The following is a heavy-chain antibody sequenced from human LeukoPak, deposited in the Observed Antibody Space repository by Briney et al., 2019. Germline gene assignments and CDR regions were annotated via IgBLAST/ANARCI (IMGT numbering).Heavy chain of an antibody. CDR2: IDYSGST. V-gene: IGHV4-39*01. D-gene: IGHD1-26*01. Sequence: SETLSLTCTLSGGSISRSIYYWGWIRQPPGKGLEWIGSIDYSGSTYYNPSLKSRVTISVDMSKNQFSLRLSSVTAADTAVYYCASVRSGTHYFDYWGQGTLVTVSS. J-gene: IGHJ4*02. CDR3: ASVRSGTHYFDY. CDR1: GGSISRSIYY.